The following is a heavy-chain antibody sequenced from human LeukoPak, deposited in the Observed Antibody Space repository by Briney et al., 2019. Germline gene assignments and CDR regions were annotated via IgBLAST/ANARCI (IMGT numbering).Heavy chain of an antibody. CDR3: AKDIRSYGSKPPFLQIYYYYGMDV. D-gene: IGHD5-18*01. Sequence: GGSLRLSCAASGFTFDDYAMHWVRQAPGKGLEWVSLISGDGGSTYYADSVKGRFTISRDNSKNSLYLQMNSLRTEDTALYYCAKDIRSYGSKPPFLQIYYYYGMDVWGQGTTVTVSS. V-gene: IGHV3-43*02. CDR2: ISGDGGST. CDR1: GFTFDDYA. J-gene: IGHJ6*02.